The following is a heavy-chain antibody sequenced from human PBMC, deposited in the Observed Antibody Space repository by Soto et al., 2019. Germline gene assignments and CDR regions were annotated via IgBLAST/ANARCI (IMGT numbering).Heavy chain of an antibody. CDR1: GGSISSGGYY. CDR3: ARNIVATIEGSFPNWFDP. V-gene: IGHV4-31*03. Sequence: QVQLQESVPGLVKPSQTLSLTCTVSGGSISSGGYYWSWIRQHPGKVLEWIGYIYYSGSTYYNPSLKSRVTISVDTSKNQFSLKLSSVTAADTAVYYCARNIVATIEGSFPNWFDPWGQGTLVTVSS. J-gene: IGHJ5*02. CDR2: IYYSGST. D-gene: IGHD5-12*01.